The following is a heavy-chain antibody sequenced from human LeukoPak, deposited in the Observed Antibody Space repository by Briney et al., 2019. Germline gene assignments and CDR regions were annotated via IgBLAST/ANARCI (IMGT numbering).Heavy chain of an antibody. CDR2: TYSSGST. V-gene: IGHV3-53*01. CDR1: DFTVSSNS. CDR3: ATESYGGA. Sequence: QPGGSLRLSCAASDFTVSSNSMSWVRQALGKGLEWVSVTYSSGSTHYADSVKGRFTISRDSSKNTLYLQMNSLRAEDTAVYYCATESYGGAWGQGTLVTVSS. D-gene: IGHD1-26*01. J-gene: IGHJ4*02.